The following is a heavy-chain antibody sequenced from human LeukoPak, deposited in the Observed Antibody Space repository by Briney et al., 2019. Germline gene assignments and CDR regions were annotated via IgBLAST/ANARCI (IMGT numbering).Heavy chain of an antibody. CDR1: GYTFTSYD. Sequence: ASVKVSCKASGYTFTSYDINWVRQATGQGLEWMGWMNPNSGDTGYAQKFQGRVTMTRDTSISTAYMELSSLRSEDTAIYYCVRGLTMVRGVLIPPGYWGQGTLVTVSS. V-gene: IGHV1-8*02. J-gene: IGHJ4*02. CDR2: MNPNSGDT. CDR3: VRGLTMVRGVLIPPGY. D-gene: IGHD3-10*01.